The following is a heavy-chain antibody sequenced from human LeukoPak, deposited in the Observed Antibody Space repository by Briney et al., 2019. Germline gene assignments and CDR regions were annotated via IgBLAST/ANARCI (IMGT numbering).Heavy chain of an antibody. D-gene: IGHD6-19*01. J-gene: IGHJ6*02. CDR3: ARDPYSSGWPSYYYYGMDV. V-gene: IGHV3-33*01. Sequence: GRSLRLSCAASGFTFSSYGMHWVRQAPGKGLEWVAVIWYDGSNKYYADSVKGRFTISRDNSKNTLYLQMNSLRAEDTAVYYCARDPYSSGWPSYYYYGMDVWGQGTTVTVSS. CDR1: GFTFSSYG. CDR2: IWYDGSNK.